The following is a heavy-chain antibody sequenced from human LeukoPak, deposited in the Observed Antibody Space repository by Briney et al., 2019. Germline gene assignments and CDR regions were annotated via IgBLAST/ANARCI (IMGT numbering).Heavy chain of an antibody. Sequence: SETLSLTCTVSGGSITNYNWNWIRQPPGKGLEWIGYISDSGSTNYNPSLQSRVTISVDTSKNLFSLKLYSVTASDTAVYYCARRRVGDLTVGSDTWFDPWGQGALVTVSS. CDR3: ARRRVGDLTVGSDTWFDP. J-gene: IGHJ5*02. CDR2: ISDSGST. V-gene: IGHV4-59*08. CDR1: GGSITNYN. D-gene: IGHD2-15*01.